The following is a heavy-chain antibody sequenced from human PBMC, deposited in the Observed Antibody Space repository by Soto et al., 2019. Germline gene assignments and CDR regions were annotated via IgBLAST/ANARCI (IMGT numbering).Heavy chain of an antibody. Sequence: EVQLVESGGGLVQPGGSLRLSCAASGFSVSNNHMIWVRQAPGKGLEWVSLIYSAGHTYHADSVKGRFTISRDNSKNTLYLEMNSLRGEDTAVYYCARDLFCGGGSCSPEDSWGQGTRVTVSS. J-gene: IGHJ4*02. CDR1: GFSVSNNH. D-gene: IGHD2-15*01. CDR2: IYSAGHT. CDR3: ARDLFCGGGSCSPEDS. V-gene: IGHV3-66*01.